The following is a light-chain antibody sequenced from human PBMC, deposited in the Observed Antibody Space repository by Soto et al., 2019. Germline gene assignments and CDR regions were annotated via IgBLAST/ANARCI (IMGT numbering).Light chain of an antibody. CDR3: AAWDDRLSDLL. J-gene: IGLJ2*01. Sequence: QSVLTQPPSASGTPGQRVTICCSGSNSNIGSNPVHWYQQFPGTAPKVLIYSNYQRPSGVPDRFSGSKSGTSASLAISGLQSEDEADYYCAAWDDRLSDLLFGGGTKLTVL. V-gene: IGLV1-44*01. CDR1: NSNIGSNP. CDR2: SNY.